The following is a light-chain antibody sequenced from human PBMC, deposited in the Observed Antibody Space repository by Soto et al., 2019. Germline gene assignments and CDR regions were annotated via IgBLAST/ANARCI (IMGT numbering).Light chain of an antibody. V-gene: IGKV3-20*01. J-gene: IGKJ1*01. Sequence: EIVMTQSPATLSVSPGERATLSCRASQSVSSSYLAWCQQKPGQAPRLLIYGASSRATGIPDRFSGSGSGTDFTLTISRLEPEDFAVYYCPQYGSSPKTFGQGTKV. CDR3: PQYGSSPKT. CDR1: QSVSSSY. CDR2: GAS.